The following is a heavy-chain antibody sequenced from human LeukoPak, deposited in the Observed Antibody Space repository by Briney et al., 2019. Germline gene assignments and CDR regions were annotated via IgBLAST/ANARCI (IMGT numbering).Heavy chain of an antibody. Sequence: GRSLRLSCTASGFTFGDYAMSWVRQAPGKGLEWVGFIRSKAYGGTTEYAASVKGRTTISRDGSKSIAYLQMNSLKTEDTAVYYCTSCSSISCYTFDFDYWGQGTLVTVSS. CDR3: TSCSSISCYTFDFDY. D-gene: IGHD2-2*02. V-gene: IGHV3-49*04. CDR2: IRSKAYGGTT. CDR1: GFTFGDYA. J-gene: IGHJ4*02.